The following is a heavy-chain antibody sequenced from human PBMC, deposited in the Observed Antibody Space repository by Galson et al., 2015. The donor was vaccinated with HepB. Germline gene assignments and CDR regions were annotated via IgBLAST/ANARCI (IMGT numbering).Heavy chain of an antibody. J-gene: IGHJ4*02. CDR2: INQDGSEK. Sequence: SLRLSCAVSGLTFSGFWMTWVRQAPGKGLEWVANINQDGSEKYYVDSVKGRFTISRDNGKNSVYLQMNSLRVDDTAVYYCARDPYSSGLDYWGQGTLVTASS. D-gene: IGHD6-19*01. CDR3: ARDPYSSGLDY. CDR1: GLTFSGFW. V-gene: IGHV3-7*05.